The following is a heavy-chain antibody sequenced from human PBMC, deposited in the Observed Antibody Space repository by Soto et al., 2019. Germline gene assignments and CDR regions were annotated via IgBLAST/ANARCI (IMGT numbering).Heavy chain of an antibody. J-gene: IGHJ5*02. CDR2: INHSGST. CDR1: GGSFSGYY. D-gene: IGHD2-15*01. CDR3: ARTHHLVVVVAATPGKNNWFDP. V-gene: IGHV4-34*01. Sequence: PSETLSLTCAVYGGSFSGYYWSWIRQPPGKGLEWIGEINHSGSTNYNPSLKSRVTISVDTSKNQFSLKLSSVTAADTAVYYCARTHHLVVVVAATPGKNNWFDPWGQGTLVTVSS.